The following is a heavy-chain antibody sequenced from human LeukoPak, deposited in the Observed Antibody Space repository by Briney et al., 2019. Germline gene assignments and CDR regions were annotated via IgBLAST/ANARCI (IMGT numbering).Heavy chain of an antibody. CDR3: ARDNSVGDTAWWFDP. Sequence: ASVKVSCKASGYTFISYCMHWVRQAPGQGLEWMGLINPSGSSTSYAQKFQGRLSLTRDMSTSTDYMELSSLRSEDTAVYYCARDNSVGDTAWWFDPWGQGTLVTVSS. CDR1: GYTFISYC. D-gene: IGHD1-26*01. J-gene: IGHJ5*02. V-gene: IGHV1-46*01. CDR2: INPSGSST.